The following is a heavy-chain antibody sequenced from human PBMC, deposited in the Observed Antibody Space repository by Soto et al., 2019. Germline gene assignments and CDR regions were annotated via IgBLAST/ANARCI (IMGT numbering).Heavy chain of an antibody. V-gene: IGHV4-31*03. CDR2: IYYSGTA. J-gene: IGHJ3*01. CDR3: ARARWYDAFDV. D-gene: IGHD2-15*01. Sequence: PSETLSLTCTVSGGYISSGGYYWSWVRQQPGKGLEWIGYIYYSGTAEYNPSLESRVAISLDPSKRHFSLRLNSVTAADTAVYYCARARWYDAFDVWGQGTVVTVSS. CDR1: GGYISSGGYY.